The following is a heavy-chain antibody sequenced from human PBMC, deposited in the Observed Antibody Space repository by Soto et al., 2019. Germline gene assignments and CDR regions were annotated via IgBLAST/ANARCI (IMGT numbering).Heavy chain of an antibody. D-gene: IGHD3-3*01. V-gene: IGHV1-69*01. CDR3: ARSGPLDFWSCYYPKIIFDY. CDR2: IIPIFGTA. J-gene: IGHJ4*02. Sequence: QVQLVQSGAEVKKPGSSVKVSCKASGGTFSSYAISWVRQAPGQGLEWMGGIIPIFGTANYAQKFQGRVTINADESTSTAYMELSSLRSEDTDVYYCARSGPLDFWSCYYPKIIFDYWGEGTLVTVSS. CDR1: GGTFSSYA.